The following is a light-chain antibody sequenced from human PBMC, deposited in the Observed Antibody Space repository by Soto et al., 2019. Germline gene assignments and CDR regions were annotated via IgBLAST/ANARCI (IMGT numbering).Light chain of an antibody. V-gene: IGLV2-14*01. CDR1: TSDIGGYYF. Sequence: QSVLTQPASVSGSPGQSITISCTGTTSDIGGYYFVSWFQQYPGKAPTLIIYDVSNRPSGSSSRFSGSKTGNTATLTISGLQAEDEADYYCSSYRSSTTPFVFGTGTKVT. CDR2: DVS. J-gene: IGLJ1*01. CDR3: SSYRSSTTPFV.